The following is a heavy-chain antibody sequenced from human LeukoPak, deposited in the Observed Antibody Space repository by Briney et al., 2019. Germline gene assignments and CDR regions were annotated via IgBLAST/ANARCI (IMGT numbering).Heavy chain of an antibody. D-gene: IGHD6-19*01. CDR1: EFTFSNYA. Sequence: SGGSLRLSCAASEFTFSNYAMSWVRQAPGKGLEWVSGISGSGGSTYYADSVKGRFTISRDNSKNTLYLQMSSLGAEDTAIYYCASLYSSAWYYFDYWGQGTLVTVSS. V-gene: IGHV3-23*01. J-gene: IGHJ4*02. CDR2: ISGSGGST. CDR3: ASLYSSAWYYFDY.